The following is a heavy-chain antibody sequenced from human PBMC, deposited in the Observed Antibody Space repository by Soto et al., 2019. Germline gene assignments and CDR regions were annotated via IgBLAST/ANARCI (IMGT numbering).Heavy chain of an antibody. V-gene: IGHV1-58*01. CDR3: AALSHGDYEDYYYYYGMDV. J-gene: IGHJ6*02. CDR1: GFTFTSSA. Sequence: ASVKVSCKASGFTFTSSAVQWVRQARGQRLEWIGWIVVGSGNTNYAQKFQERVTITRDMSTSTAYMELSSLRSEDTAVYYCAALSHGDYEDYYYYYGMDVSGQGTTVIVSS. D-gene: IGHD4-17*01. CDR2: IVVGSGNT.